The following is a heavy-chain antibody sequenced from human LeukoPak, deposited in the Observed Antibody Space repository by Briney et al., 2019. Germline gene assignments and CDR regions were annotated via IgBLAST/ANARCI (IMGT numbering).Heavy chain of an antibody. Sequence: GESLKISCKGSGYSFTSYWIGWVRQMPGKGLEWTGIIYPGDSDIRYSPSFQGQVTISADKSISTAYLQWSSLKASDTAMYYCARLPRVVTKTYYYYYMDVWGKGTTVTVSS. J-gene: IGHJ6*03. V-gene: IGHV5-51*01. CDR2: IYPGDSDI. CDR1: GYSFTSYW. D-gene: IGHD3-3*01. CDR3: ARLPRVVTKTYYYYYMDV.